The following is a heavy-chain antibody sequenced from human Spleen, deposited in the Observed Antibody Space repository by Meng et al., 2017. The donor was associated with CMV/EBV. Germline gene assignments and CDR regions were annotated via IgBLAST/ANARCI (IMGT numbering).Heavy chain of an antibody. CDR3: ARDRGIVVVPETLDYYYPGMDV. D-gene: IGHD2-2*01. V-gene: IGHV3-48*04. J-gene: IGHJ6*02. CDR2: ISRGTSTI. CDR1: GFTLSTYP. Sequence: GGSLRLSCAASGFTLSTYPMNWVRQAPGKGLEWVSYISRGTSTIFYADSVQGRFTISRDNAKNLLFLQMTSLRAEDTAVYFCARDRGIVVVPETLDYYYPGMDVWGQGTTVTVSS.